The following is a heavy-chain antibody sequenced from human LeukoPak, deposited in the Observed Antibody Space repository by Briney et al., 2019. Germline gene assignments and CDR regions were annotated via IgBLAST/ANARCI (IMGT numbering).Heavy chain of an antibody. D-gene: IGHD3-10*02. CDR3: AKGVNYFVLEY. V-gene: IGHV3-23*01. Sequence: GGSLRLSCEASGFTFSNYWMSWVRQAPGKGLEWVSALSPSGGITYYEDSVKGRFTISRDNSKNTLYLQMNSLSAEDTAVYYCAKGVNYFVLEYWGQGTLVTISS. J-gene: IGHJ4*02. CDR2: LSPSGGIT. CDR1: GFTFSNYW.